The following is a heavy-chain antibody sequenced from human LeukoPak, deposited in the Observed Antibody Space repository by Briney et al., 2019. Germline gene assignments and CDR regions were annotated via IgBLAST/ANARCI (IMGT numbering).Heavy chain of an antibody. D-gene: IGHD3-10*01. CDR2: INPNSGGT. V-gene: IGHV1-2*02. CDR3: ARWDGSGSPKTGDFDY. CDR1: GYTFTGYY. J-gene: IGHJ4*02. Sequence: ASVKVSCKASGYTFTGYYMHWVRQAPGQGLEWMGWINPNSGGTNYAQKFQGRVTMTRDTSISTAYMKLSRLRSDDTAVYYCARWDGSGSPKTGDFDYWGQGTLVTVSS.